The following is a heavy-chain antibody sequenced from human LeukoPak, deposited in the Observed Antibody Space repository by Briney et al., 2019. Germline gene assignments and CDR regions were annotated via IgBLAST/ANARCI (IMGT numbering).Heavy chain of an antibody. D-gene: IGHD6-13*01. J-gene: IGHJ4*02. CDR1: GDSIIGYY. V-gene: IGHV4-39*07. CDR2: IYYTGNT. CDR3: ARVTGYMTEDYFDY. Sequence: TSETLSLTCSVSGDSIIGYYWGWIRQPPGKGLEWIGNIYYTGNTYYNSSLKSRVTISVDTSKNQFSLRLSSVTAADTAVYYCARVTGYMTEDYFDYWGQGTLITVSS.